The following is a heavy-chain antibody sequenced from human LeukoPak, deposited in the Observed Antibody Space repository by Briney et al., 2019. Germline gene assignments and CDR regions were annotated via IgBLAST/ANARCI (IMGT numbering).Heavy chain of an antibody. J-gene: IGHJ3*02. V-gene: IGHV3-33*01. Sequence: GGSLRLSCAASGFTFSSYGMHWVRQAPGKGLGWVAFIWYEGSNKYYADSVKGRFTISRDNSKNTLYLQMNSLRAEDTAVYYCARVGGFAFDIWGQGTMVTVSS. CDR1: GFTFSSYG. CDR2: IWYEGSNK. CDR3: ARVGGFAFDI. D-gene: IGHD3-16*01.